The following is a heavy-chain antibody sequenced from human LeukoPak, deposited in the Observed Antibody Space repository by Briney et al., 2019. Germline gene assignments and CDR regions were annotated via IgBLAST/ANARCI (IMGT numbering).Heavy chain of an antibody. CDR3: ARDRSGWYGYYFDY. D-gene: IGHD6-19*01. V-gene: IGHV3-30-3*01. CDR2: IPYDGSNK. CDR1: GFTFSSYA. J-gene: IGHJ4*02. Sequence: GGSLRLSCAASGFTFSSYAMHWVRQAPGKGLEWVAVIPYDGSNKYYADSVKGRFTISRDNSKNTLYLQMNSLRAEDTAVYYCARDRSGWYGYYFDYWGQGTLVTVSS.